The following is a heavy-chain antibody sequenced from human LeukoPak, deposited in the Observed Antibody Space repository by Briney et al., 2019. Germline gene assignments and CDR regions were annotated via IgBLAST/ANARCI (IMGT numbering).Heavy chain of an antibody. CDR2: ISDSSDTM. V-gene: IGHV3-48*01. CDR1: GFTFSYYS. CDR3: ARDLIVGTTIRYYFDY. D-gene: IGHD1-26*01. J-gene: IGHJ4*02. Sequence: GGSLRLSCAASGFTFSYYSMNWVRQAPGKGLEWVSCISDSSDTMYYADSVKGRFTISRDNAKNSLYLQMNSLRAEDTAVYYCARDLIVGTTIRYYFDYWGQGTLVTVSS.